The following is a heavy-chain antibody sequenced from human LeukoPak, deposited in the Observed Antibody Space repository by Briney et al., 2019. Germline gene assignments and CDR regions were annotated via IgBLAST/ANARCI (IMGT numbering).Heavy chain of an antibody. V-gene: IGHV3-74*01. Sequence: GGSLTLSCAPSGFTFSSYWMLWVRQAPGKGLVWVLRIKKYESNRRYEDSVKGRSTIYGDNAKNTLYLQMNSLRAEDTAVYYCARDLIVVVYYDFWSGSDAFDIWGQGTMVNVSS. CDR1: GFTFSSYW. CDR3: ARDLIVVVYYDFWSGSDAFDI. J-gene: IGHJ3*02. D-gene: IGHD3-3*01. CDR2: IKKYESNR.